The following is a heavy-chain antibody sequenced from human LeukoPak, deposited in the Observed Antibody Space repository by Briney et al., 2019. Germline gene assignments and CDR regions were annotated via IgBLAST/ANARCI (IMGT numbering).Heavy chain of an antibody. CDR3: VRQGVVLASSNFDY. V-gene: IGHV3-30-3*01. CDR1: GFIFSNFA. Sequence: PGGSLRLSCAVSGFIFSNFAMHWVRQAPGKGLEWVAFISYDGSEKHYADSVKGRFTISRDSSENTLFLQMNSLRPEDTAVYYCVRQGVVLASSNFDYWGQGTLVTVSS. CDR2: ISYDGSEK. J-gene: IGHJ4*02. D-gene: IGHD2-2*01.